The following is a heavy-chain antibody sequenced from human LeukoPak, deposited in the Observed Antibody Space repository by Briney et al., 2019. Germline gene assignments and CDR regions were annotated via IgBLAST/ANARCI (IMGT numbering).Heavy chain of an antibody. D-gene: IGHD1-14*01. CDR1: GFTFRSYW. V-gene: IGHV3-74*01. Sequence: GGSLRLSCAASGFTFRSYWMYWVRQVPGKGPEYVSRIDNDGSGTTYAGSVKGRFTISRDNGNNGVFLQMNSLRAEDTAMYYCARGGPDHAFDVWGQGTMVTVSS. CDR2: IDNDGSGT. J-gene: IGHJ3*01. CDR3: ARGGPDHAFDV.